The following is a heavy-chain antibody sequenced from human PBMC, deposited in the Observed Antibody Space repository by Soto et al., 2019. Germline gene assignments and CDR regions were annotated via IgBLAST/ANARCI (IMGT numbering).Heavy chain of an antibody. J-gene: IGHJ5*02. V-gene: IGHV1-3*01. D-gene: IGHD3-9*01. CDR3: ARGPLYYDILTGYLWWFDP. CDR1: GYTFTSYA. Sequence: ASVKVSCKASGYTFTSYAMHWVRQAPGQRLEWMGWINAGNGNTKYSQKFQGRVTITRDTSASTAYMELSSLRSEDTAVYYCARGPLYYDILTGYLWWFDPWGQGTLVTVS. CDR2: INAGNGNT.